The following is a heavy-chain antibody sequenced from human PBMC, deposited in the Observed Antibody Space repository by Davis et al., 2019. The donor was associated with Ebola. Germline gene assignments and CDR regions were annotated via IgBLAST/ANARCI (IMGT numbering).Heavy chain of an antibody. CDR2: IYHSGST. D-gene: IGHD3-16*02. V-gene: IGHV4-38-2*02. CDR1: GSSISSAYY. J-gene: IGHJ4*02. CDR3: ARVPYYDYIWGSYRSSLFDY. Sequence: PSQTLSLTCTVSGSSISSAYYWGWIRQPPGKGLEWIGSIYHSGSTYYNPSLKSRVTISVDTSKNPFSLKPRSVTAADTAVYYCARVPYYDYIWGSYRSSLFDYWGQGTLVTVFS.